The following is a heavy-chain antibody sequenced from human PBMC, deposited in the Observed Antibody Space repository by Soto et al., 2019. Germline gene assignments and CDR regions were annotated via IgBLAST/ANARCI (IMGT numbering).Heavy chain of an antibody. CDR2: ISPYNDNT. Sequence: ASVKVSCKASGYTFTSYGISWVQQAPGQGLEWMGWISPYNDNTNYAQKLQGRVTMTTDTSTSTAYMELRSLRSDDTAVYFCAREWNYFDYWGQGTPVTVSS. CDR1: GYTFTSYG. CDR3: AREWNYFDY. V-gene: IGHV1-18*01. J-gene: IGHJ4*02.